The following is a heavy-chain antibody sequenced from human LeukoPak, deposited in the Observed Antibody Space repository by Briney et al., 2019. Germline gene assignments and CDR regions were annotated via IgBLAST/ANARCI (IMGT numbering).Heavy chain of an antibody. J-gene: IGHJ5*02. D-gene: IGHD2-15*01. V-gene: IGHV4-4*07. CDR3: ARLLVVESRFDP. CDR2: IYASGST. Sequence: NPSETLSLTCTVSDGSINSYFWSRIRQPAGKGLEYIGRIYASGSTNYNPSLKSRVTMSVDTSKNQFSLKLTSVTAADTAVYYCARLLVVESRFDPWGQGTLVTVSS. CDR1: DGSINSYF.